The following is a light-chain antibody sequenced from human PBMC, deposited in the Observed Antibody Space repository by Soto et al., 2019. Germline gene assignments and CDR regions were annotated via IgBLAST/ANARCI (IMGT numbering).Light chain of an antibody. CDR1: SSDVGGYNY. CDR2: EVS. Sequence: QSALTQPASVSGSPGQSITISCTGTSSDVGGYNYVSWYQQHPGKAPKLMIYEVSNRPSGVSNRFSGSKSGNTASLTISGLQAEYEAEYYCSSYTSSSTLVVFGGGTQLTVL. J-gene: IGLJ2*01. V-gene: IGLV2-14*01. CDR3: SSYTSSSTLVV.